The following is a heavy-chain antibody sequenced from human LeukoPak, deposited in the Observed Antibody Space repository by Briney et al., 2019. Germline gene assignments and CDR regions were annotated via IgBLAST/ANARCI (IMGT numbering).Heavy chain of an antibody. CDR1: GFTFSSYD. J-gene: IGHJ2*01. D-gene: IGHD3/OR15-3a*01. Sequence: GGSLRLSCAASGFTFSSYDMHWVRQAPGKGLEWVSGISWKSGSIGYADSVKGRFTISRDNAKNSLYLQMNSLRAEDTALYYCAKDTRPLWFFGYFDLWGRGTLVTVSS. CDR3: AKDTRPLWFFGYFDL. V-gene: IGHV3-9*01. CDR2: ISWKSGSI.